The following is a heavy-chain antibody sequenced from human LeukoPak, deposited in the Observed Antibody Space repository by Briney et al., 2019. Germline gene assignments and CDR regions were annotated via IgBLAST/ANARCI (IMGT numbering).Heavy chain of an antibody. V-gene: IGHV3-9*03. CDR2: ISWNSGSI. CDR1: GFTFDDYA. CDR3: TIGYTYGQFDY. Sequence: SGGSLRLSCAASGFTFDDYAMHWVRQAPGKGLEWVSGISWNSGSIGYADSVKGRFTISRDNAKNSLYLQMNSLRAEDMALYYCTIGYTYGQFDYWGQGTLVTVSS. D-gene: IGHD5-18*01. J-gene: IGHJ4*02.